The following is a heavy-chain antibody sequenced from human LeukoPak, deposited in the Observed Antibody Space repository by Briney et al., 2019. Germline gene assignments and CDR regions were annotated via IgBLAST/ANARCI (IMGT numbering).Heavy chain of an antibody. V-gene: IGHV4-39*07. CDR1: GGSISSCTYS. CDR2: FSCSGST. CDR3: ARNWNYEFDY. D-gene: IGHD1-7*01. J-gene: IGHJ4*02. Sequence: SETLSLTCSVSGGSISSCTYSWGWIRQPPGKGLEWIGSFSCSGSTYYNPSLKSRVTISVDTSKSQFSLQLSSVTAADTAVYYCARNWNYEFDYWGQGTLVTVSS.